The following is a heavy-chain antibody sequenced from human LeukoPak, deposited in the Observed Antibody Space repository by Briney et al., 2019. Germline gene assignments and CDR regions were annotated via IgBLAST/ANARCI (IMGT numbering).Heavy chain of an antibody. Sequence: GGSLRLSCAASGFALSSNYVGWVRQAPGKGLEWVSVIYSGGSTYYADSVKGRFTISRDNSKNTLYLQMNSLRAEDTAVYYCAREFYYYDSSGPWYFDYWGQGTLVTVSS. V-gene: IGHV3-66*01. J-gene: IGHJ4*02. CDR3: AREFYYYDSSGPWYFDY. CDR1: GFALSSNY. D-gene: IGHD3-22*01. CDR2: IYSGGST.